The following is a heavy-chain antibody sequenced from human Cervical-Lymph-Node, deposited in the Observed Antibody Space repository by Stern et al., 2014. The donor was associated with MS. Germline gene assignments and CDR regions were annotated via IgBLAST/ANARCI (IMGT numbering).Heavy chain of an antibody. Sequence: QVQLVQSGAEVKKPGASVKVSCKASGHTFAVHWVRQAPGQRLEWMGRIITSNGDTNYSQKFQGRVTITRDTFASTAYMELRSLRSEDTAVYYCTSLSGPLDSWGQGTLVTVSS. J-gene: IGHJ5*01. V-gene: IGHV1-3*04. CDR1: GHTFA. CDR2: IITSNGDT. D-gene: IGHD3-10*01. CDR3: TSLSGPLDS.